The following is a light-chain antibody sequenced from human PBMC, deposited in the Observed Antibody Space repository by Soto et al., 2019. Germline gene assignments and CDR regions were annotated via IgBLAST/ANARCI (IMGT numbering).Light chain of an antibody. J-gene: IGKJ5*01. CDR1: QTISRN. V-gene: IGKV3-11*01. Sequence: EIVLTQSPGTLSLSPGERATLSCRASQTISRNLAWYQQKTGQGPRLLMYDASNRATGIPPRFSGSGSGTDFTLTISSLEPEDFALYYCHQRNNWPITFGQGTRLEIK. CDR2: DAS. CDR3: HQRNNWPIT.